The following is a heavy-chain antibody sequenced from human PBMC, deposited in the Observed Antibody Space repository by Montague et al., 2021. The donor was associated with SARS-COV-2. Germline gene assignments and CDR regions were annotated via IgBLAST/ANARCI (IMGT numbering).Heavy chain of an antibody. D-gene: IGHD3-16*01. CDR3: VAGGDSAKAGAY. J-gene: IGHJ4*02. CDR2: VLYTGTP. V-gene: IGHV4-39*07. CDR1: GDSIANSHKY. Sequence: SETLSLTCTVSGDSIANSHKYWGWVRQPPGKGLEWIGSVLYTGTPYYXPSLTARVTISLDTSKNQFSLKMYSVTAADTATYFCVAGGDSAKAGAYWGQGTLVTVSS.